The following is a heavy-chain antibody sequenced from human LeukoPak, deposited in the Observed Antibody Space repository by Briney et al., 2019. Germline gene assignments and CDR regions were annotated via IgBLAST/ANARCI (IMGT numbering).Heavy chain of an antibody. CDR2: IYPGDSET. D-gene: IGHD5-18*01. V-gene: IGHV5-51*01. CDR1: GYSFTNYW. CDR3: ARGGHSYSLDY. J-gene: IGHJ4*02. Sequence: GESLKISCKGSGYSFTNYWIGWVRQMPGKGLEWMGIIYPGDSETIYSPSFQGQVTISVDKSISTAYLQWSSLKASGTAMYYCARGGHSYSLDYWGQGTLVTVSS.